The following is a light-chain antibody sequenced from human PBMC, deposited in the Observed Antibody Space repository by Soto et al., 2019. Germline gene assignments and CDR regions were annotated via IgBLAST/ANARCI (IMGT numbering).Light chain of an antibody. CDR2: TAS. CDR1: QGISND. V-gene: IGKV1-17*01. J-gene: IGKJ2*01. Sequence: DIQMTQSPSSLSASVGDRVTITCRASQGISNDLGWYQQKPGKAPKRLIYTASSLQSGVPPRFSGSGSGTEFTHPISSLQPEDFSTYYCVQHNSYPVTFGQGTKLEI. CDR3: VQHNSYPVT.